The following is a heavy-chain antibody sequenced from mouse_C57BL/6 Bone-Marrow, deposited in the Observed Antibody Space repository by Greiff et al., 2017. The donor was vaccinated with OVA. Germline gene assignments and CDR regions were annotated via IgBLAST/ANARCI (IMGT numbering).Heavy chain of an antibody. J-gene: IGHJ2*01. CDR2: ISDGGSYT. CDR3: ARDGVITTVVRTYYFDY. D-gene: IGHD1-1*01. Sequence: EVKLVESGGGLVKPGGSLKLSCAASGFTFSSYAMSWVRQTPEKRLEWVATISDGGSYTYYPDNVKGRFTISRDNAKNNLYLQMSHLKSEDTAMYYCARDGVITTVVRTYYFDYWGQGTTLTVSS. V-gene: IGHV5-4*01. CDR1: GFTFSSYA.